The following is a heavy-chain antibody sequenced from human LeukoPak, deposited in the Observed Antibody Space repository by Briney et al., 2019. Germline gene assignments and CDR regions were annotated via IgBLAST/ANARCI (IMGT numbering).Heavy chain of an antibody. Sequence: ASVKVSCKASGYTFTSYEINWVRQATGQGLEWMGWMNPNSGNTGYAQKFQGRVTMTRNTSISTAYMELSSLRSEDTAVYYCARGGEMATIIHYCYYMDVRGKGTTVTVSS. D-gene: IGHD5-24*01. CDR3: ARGGEMATIIHYCYYMDV. J-gene: IGHJ6*03. CDR2: MNPNSGNT. V-gene: IGHV1-8*01. CDR1: GYTFTSYE.